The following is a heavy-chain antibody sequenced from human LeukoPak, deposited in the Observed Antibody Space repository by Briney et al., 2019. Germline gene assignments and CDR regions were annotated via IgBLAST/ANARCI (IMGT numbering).Heavy chain of an antibody. CDR1: GFSLSTSGVG. J-gene: IGHJ4*02. CDR3: ARDVDTAMVMAFDY. D-gene: IGHD5-18*01. CDR2: IYWDDDK. Sequence: SGPTLVKPTQTLTLTCTFSGFSLSTSGVGVGWIRQPPGEALEWLALIYWDDDKRYSPSLKSRLTITKDTSKNQVVLTMTNMDPVDTATYYCARDVDTAMVMAFDYWGQGTLVTVSS. V-gene: IGHV2-5*02.